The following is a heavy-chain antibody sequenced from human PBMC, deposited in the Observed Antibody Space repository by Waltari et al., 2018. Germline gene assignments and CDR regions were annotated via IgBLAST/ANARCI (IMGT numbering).Heavy chain of an antibody. D-gene: IGHD4-17*01. CDR3: ARAIRQYGVSFDY. CDR2: IYYSGST. Sequence: QLQLQESGPGLVKPSETLSLTCTVSGGSISSSSYYWGWIRQPPGKGLEWIGSIYYSGSTYYNPSLKSRVTISVDTSKNQFSLKLSSVTAADTAVYYCARAIRQYGVSFDYWGQGTLVTVSS. J-gene: IGHJ4*02. V-gene: IGHV4-39*07. CDR1: GGSISSSSYY.